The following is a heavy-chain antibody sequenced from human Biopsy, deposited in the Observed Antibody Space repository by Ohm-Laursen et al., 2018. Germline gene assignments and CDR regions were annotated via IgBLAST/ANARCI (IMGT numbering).Heavy chain of an antibody. CDR2: INAKTGDT. V-gene: IGHV1-2*02. J-gene: IGHJ5*02. D-gene: IGHD3-22*01. CDR3: TRGGYYYDSLAYYYWFDP. Sequence: VATVKISCKVSGYTLTGYHVHWVRQAPGQGLEWMGWINAKTGDTNYAQKFQGRVTMTRDTSISTAYVDLSSLRSDDTAVYYCTRGGYYYDSLAYYYWFDPWGQGTLVTVSS. CDR1: GYTLTGYH.